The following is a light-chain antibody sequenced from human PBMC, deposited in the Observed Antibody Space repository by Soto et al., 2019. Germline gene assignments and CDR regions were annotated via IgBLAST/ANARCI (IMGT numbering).Light chain of an antibody. CDR2: DAS. CDR1: QSISSW. V-gene: IGKV1-5*01. J-gene: IGKJ4*01. Sequence: DIQMPQSPSTLSASVGARFTITRRASQSISSWLAWYQRKPGKAHKLLIYDASSLESGVPSRFSGSGSGTEFTLTISSLQSEEFAVYYCKQYNNWPLTVGGGTKVAIK. CDR3: KQYNNWPLT.